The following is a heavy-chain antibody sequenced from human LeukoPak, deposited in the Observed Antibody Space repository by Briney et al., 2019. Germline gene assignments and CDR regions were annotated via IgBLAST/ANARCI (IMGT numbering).Heavy chain of an antibody. CDR2: IKQDGREK. V-gene: IGHV3-7*03. Sequence: GGSLRLSCAASVFTFSNYWMSWVRQAPGKGLEWVANIKQDGREKYYVDSVKGRFTISRDNAKNSLYLQMNSLRAEDTAVYYCARDVPYYYGSGTYSAWAFDIWGQGTMVTVSS. CDR3: ARDVPYYYGSGTYSAWAFDI. D-gene: IGHD3-10*01. CDR1: VFTFSNYW. J-gene: IGHJ3*02.